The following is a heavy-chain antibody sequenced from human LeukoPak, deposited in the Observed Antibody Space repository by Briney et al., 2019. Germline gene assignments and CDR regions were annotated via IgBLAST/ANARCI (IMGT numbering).Heavy chain of an antibody. D-gene: IGHD1-7*01. CDR1: GFRFSSYA. CDR3: AKDERNWNYNLASQTYD. Sequence: PGGSLRLSCAASGFRFSSYAMSWVRQAPGKGLEWVSAISGSGVSTYYADSVKGRFTVSRDNSKNTLYLQMSSLRADDTAVYYCAKDERNWNYNLASQTYDWGQGTLVTVSS. CDR2: ISGSGVST. V-gene: IGHV3-23*01. J-gene: IGHJ4*02.